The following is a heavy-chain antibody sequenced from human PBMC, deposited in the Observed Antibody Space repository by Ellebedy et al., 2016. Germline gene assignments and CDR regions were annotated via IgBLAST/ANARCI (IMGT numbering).Heavy chain of an antibody. Sequence: ASVKVSCKASGGTFSSYAISWVRQAPGQGLEWMGRIIPILGIANYAQKFQGRVTITADKSTSTAYMELSSLRSEDTAVYYCASSIVLVPAANGMDVWGQGTTVTVSS. J-gene: IGHJ6*02. D-gene: IGHD2-2*01. V-gene: IGHV1-69*04. CDR3: ASSIVLVPAANGMDV. CDR2: IIPILGIA. CDR1: GGTFSSYA.